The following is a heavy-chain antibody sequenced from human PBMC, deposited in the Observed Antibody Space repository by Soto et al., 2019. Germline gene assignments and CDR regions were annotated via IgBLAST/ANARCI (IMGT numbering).Heavy chain of an antibody. CDR1: GGTFSYHA. D-gene: IGHD3-16*01. CDR3: VRGDDFDYYYGMDV. CDR2: IVPMFGSA. J-gene: IGHJ6*02. V-gene: IGHV1-69*06. Sequence: QVQLVQSGAEVKKPGSSVKVSCKASGGTFSYHAISWVRQAPGQGLEWMGGIVPMFGSANYAQKFEGRVTTIADKSTNTAYMELTSLTSEDTAVYYCVRGDDFDYYYGMDVWGQGTTVTVSS.